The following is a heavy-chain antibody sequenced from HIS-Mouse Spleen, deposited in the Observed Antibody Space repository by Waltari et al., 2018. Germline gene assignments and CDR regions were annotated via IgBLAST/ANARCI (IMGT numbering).Heavy chain of an antibody. V-gene: IGHV4-39*07. D-gene: IGHD6-13*01. Sequence: QLQLQESGPGLVKPSETLSLTCTVSGGSISSTSYYWGWTPQPPGKGLEWFGSIYYSGSTYYNPSLKSRVTISVDTSKNQFSLKLSSVTAADTAVYYCAREIPYSSSWYDWYFDLWGRGTLVTVSS. CDR2: IYYSGST. CDR1: GGSISSTSYY. J-gene: IGHJ2*01. CDR3: AREIPYSSSWYDWYFDL.